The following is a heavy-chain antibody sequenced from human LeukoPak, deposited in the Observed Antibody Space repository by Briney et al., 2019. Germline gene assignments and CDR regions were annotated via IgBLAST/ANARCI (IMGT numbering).Heavy chain of an antibody. D-gene: IGHD6-13*01. Sequence: PGGSLRLSWAASGFTFTSHGMHWVRQAPGKGLEWVAFTRNDGNNKYYADSVKGRFTISRDNSKNTLYLQMNSLRAEDTAVYYCAKDRRGIAAAGLEADPWGQGTLVTVSS. CDR1: GFTFTSHG. V-gene: IGHV3-30*02. CDR3: AKDRRGIAAAGLEADP. CDR2: TRNDGNNK. J-gene: IGHJ5*02.